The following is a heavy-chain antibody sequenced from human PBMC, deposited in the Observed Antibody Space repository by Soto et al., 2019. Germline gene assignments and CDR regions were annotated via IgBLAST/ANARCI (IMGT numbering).Heavy chain of an antibody. V-gene: IGHV1-69*06. J-gene: IGHJ6*02. CDR1: GGTFSSYS. CDR2: IIPIFGTA. Sequence: ASVKVSFKAAGGTFSSYSISWVRQAPGQGLEWMGGIIPIFGTANYAQKFQGRVTITADKSTSTAYMELSSLRSEDTAVYYCALYGTATTEKESSWDYYYYGMDVWGQGTTVTVSS. CDR3: ALYGTATTEKESSWDYYYYGMDV. D-gene: IGHD6-25*01.